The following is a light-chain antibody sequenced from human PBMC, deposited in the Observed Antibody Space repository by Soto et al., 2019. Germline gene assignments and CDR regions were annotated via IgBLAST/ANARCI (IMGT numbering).Light chain of an antibody. CDR2: EGS. Sequence: QSVLTQPASVSGSPGQSITISCTGTSSDVGAYNLVSWYQHHPGKAPKLLVYEGSKRPSGVFNRFSGSKSGNTASLTISGLQADDEADYYCCSYGGTSTYVFGTGTKVT. CDR3: CSYGGTSTYV. V-gene: IGLV2-23*01. CDR1: SSDVGAYNL. J-gene: IGLJ1*01.